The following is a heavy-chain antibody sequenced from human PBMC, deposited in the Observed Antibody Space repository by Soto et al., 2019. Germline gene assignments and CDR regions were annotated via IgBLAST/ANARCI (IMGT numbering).Heavy chain of an antibody. V-gene: IGHV4-38-2*01. Sequence: SETLSLTCAVSGYSINSGYYWGWIRQPPGKGLEWIGSIYHSGNTYYNPSLKSRVTISLDTSKNQFSLKLSSVTAADTAVYYCARGADIEATTGDAFDIWGQGTMVTVSS. CDR1: GYSINSGYY. CDR3: ARGADIEATTGDAFDI. D-gene: IGHD5-12*01. J-gene: IGHJ3*02. CDR2: IYHSGNT.